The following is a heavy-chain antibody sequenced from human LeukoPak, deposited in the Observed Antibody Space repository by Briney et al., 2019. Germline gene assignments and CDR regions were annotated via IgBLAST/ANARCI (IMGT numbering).Heavy chain of an antibody. D-gene: IGHD3-22*01. CDR2: INPSGGST. V-gene: IGHV1-46*01. CDR1: GYTFTSYY. J-gene: IGHJ4*02. CDR3: ARAGYYDTSGYTRFDY. Sequence: ASVKVSCKAPGYTFTSYYMHWVRQAPGQWLEWMGIINPSGGSTSYAQNFQGRVTMTRDTSTSTVYMELSSLRSEDTAVYYCARAGYYDTSGYTRFDYWGQGTLVTVSS.